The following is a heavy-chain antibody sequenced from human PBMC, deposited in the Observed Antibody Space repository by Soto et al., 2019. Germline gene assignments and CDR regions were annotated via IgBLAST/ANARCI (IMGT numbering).Heavy chain of an antibody. D-gene: IGHD5-18*01. CDR2: VRGKRGNDGS. CDR1: GFAFSDSA. Sequence: EVQLVESGGGLVQPGGSLKLSCAASGFAFSDSAMHWVRQASGKGLEWIGRVRGKRGNDGSAYAASVKGRFTISRDDSKTTTYLQMNSMKIEDTAVYYCTRRRDWTAVDPLDYWGQGTLVTVSS. CDR3: TRRRDWTAVDPLDY. V-gene: IGHV3-73*02. J-gene: IGHJ4*02.